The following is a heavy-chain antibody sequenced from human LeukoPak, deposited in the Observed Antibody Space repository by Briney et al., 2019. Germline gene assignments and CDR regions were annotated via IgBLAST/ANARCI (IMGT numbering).Heavy chain of an antibody. V-gene: IGHV4-59*01. Sequence: SETLSLTCTVSGGSISSYYWSWIRQPPGKGLEWIGYIYYSGSTNYNPSLTSRVTISVDTSKNQFSLKLSSVTAADTAVYYCARDKKGASCYDYWGQGTLVTVSS. J-gene: IGHJ4*02. CDR3: ARDKKGASCYDY. CDR2: IYYSGST. CDR1: GGSISSYY. D-gene: IGHD2-2*01.